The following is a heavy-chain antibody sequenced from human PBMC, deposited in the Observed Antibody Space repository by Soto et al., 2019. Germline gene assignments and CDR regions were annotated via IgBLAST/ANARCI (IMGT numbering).Heavy chain of an antibody. J-gene: IGHJ6*03. CDR1: GFTSSSYA. D-gene: IGHD5-12*01. CDR2: ISGSGGST. V-gene: IGHV3-23*01. CDR3: ALVRSGYDGDSYYYYYYMDV. Sequence: GGSLRLSCAASGFTSSSYAMSWVRQAPGKGLEWVSAISGSGGSTYYADSVKGRFTISRDHSKNTLYLQMNSLRAEDTAVYYCALVRSGYDGDSYYYYYYMDVWGKGTTVTVSS.